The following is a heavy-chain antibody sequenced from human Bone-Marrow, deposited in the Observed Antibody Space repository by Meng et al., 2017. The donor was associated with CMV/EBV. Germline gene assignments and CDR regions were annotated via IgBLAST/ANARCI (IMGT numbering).Heavy chain of an antibody. V-gene: IGHV1-8*01. J-gene: IGHJ5*02. CDR3: ARAISYDILTGYWDWFDL. D-gene: IGHD3-9*01. CDR1: FTSYD. CDR2: MNPNSGNT. Sequence: FTSYDINWVRQATGQGLEWMGWMNPNSGNTGYAQKFQGRVTMTRNTSISTAYMELSSLRSEDTAVYYCARAISYDILTGYWDWFDLWGQGTLVTVSS.